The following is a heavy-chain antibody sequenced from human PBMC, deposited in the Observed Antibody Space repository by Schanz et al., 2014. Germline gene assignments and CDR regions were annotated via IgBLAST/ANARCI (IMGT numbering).Heavy chain of an antibody. D-gene: IGHD1-26*01. Sequence: EVQLVESGGGLVQPGESLRLSCAASGFIVSSTYMTWVRQAPGKGLEWVSIIYSGVSTYYADSVKGRFTISRDNPKNTLYLQMNSLRAEDTAVYYCARDMTSMGESGFYYYGMDVWGQGTTATVSS. CDR2: IYSGVST. CDR3: ARDMTSMGESGFYYYGMDV. J-gene: IGHJ6*02. V-gene: IGHV3-66*01. CDR1: GFIVSSTY.